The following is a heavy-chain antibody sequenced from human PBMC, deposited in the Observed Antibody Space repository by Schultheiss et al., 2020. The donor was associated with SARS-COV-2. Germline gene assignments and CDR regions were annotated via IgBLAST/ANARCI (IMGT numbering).Heavy chain of an antibody. J-gene: IGHJ6*03. D-gene: IGHD2-2*01. V-gene: IGHV3-7*02. Sequence: GESLKISCAASGFTFSSYAMSWVRQAPGKGLEWVANIKQDGSEKYYVDSVKGRFTISRDNAKNSLYLQMNSLRAEDTAVYYCARYGYCSSTSCYYYYYYYMDVWGKGTTVTVSS. CDR2: IKQDGSEK. CDR3: ARYGYCSSTSCYYYYYYYMDV. CDR1: GFTFSSYA.